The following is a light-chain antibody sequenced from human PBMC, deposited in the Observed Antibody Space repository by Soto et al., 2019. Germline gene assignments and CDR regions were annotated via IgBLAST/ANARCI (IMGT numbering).Light chain of an antibody. CDR3: QSYDSSLSGYV. Sequence: QSVLTQPPSMSGAPGQRVTISCTGSSSNIGAGYDVHWYQQLPGTAPKLLIYGNSNRPSRVPDRFSGSKSGTSAALAITGLQAEDEADYYCQSYDSSLSGYVFGTGTKLTVL. J-gene: IGLJ1*01. V-gene: IGLV1-40*01. CDR1: SSNIGAGYD. CDR2: GNS.